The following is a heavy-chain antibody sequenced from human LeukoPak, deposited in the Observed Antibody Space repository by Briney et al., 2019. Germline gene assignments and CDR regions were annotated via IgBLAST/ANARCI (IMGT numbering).Heavy chain of an antibody. CDR3: AKDLRGRILRYFDF. CDR2: VSFTGDDT. D-gene: IGHD1-26*01. Sequence: PGGSLRLSCAASGFTFSDYYMSWIRQAPGKGLEWVSTVSFTGDDTHYADSVKGRFTISRDNSKNTLYLQMNSLGVEDTAVYYCAKDLRGRILRYFDFWGQGILVTVSS. V-gene: IGHV3-23*01. J-gene: IGHJ4*02. CDR1: GFTFSDYY.